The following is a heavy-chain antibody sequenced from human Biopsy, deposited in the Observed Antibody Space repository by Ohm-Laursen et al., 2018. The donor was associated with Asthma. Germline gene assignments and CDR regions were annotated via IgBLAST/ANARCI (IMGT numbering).Heavy chain of an antibody. D-gene: IGHD1-1*01. CDR1: GFSFSNFA. Sequence: SLRLSCSASGFSFSNFAIHWVRQAPGKGLEWVGGISKDASTKDYADSVKGRFTMARDNSKNTLDLQMNSLREEDTAVYYCVRDGTDDGLDIWGQGTVVSVSS. CDR3: VRDGTDDGLDI. J-gene: IGHJ3*02. V-gene: IGHV3-30*01. CDR2: ISKDASTK.